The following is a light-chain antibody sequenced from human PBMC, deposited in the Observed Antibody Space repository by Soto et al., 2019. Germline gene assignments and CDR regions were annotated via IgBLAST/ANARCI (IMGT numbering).Light chain of an antibody. J-gene: IGKJ4*01. V-gene: IGKV3-20*01. Sequence: EIVLTQSPDTLSLSPGERATLSCRASQSVSSNYLAWYQQNPGQAPRLLIHDTSTRATGIPDRFSGSGSGTDFTLTISSLEPEDFAVYYCHQYGSSPQTFGGGTKVEIK. CDR2: DTS. CDR1: QSVSSNY. CDR3: HQYGSSPQT.